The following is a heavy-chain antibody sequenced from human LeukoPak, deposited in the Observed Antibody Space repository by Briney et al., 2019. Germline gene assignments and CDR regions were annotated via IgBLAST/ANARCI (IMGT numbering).Heavy chain of an antibody. CDR3: AKNGLNRFDY. J-gene: IGHJ4*02. D-gene: IGHD2-8*01. Sequence: PGGSLRLSRAASGFTFSSYGMHWVRQAPGKGLEWVAFIRFDGSNKYYADSVKGRFTISRDNSKNTLYLQMNSLRAEDTAVYYCAKNGLNRFDYWGQGTLVAVSS. V-gene: IGHV3-30*02. CDR1: GFTFSSYG. CDR2: IRFDGSNK.